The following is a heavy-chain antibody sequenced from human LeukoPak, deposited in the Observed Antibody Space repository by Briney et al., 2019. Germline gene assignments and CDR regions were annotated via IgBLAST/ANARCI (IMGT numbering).Heavy chain of an antibody. J-gene: IGHJ4*02. CDR3: ATRRGFELFFDL. Sequence: KPSETLSLTCSVSGPFIKTYYWSWLRQVPGKGLEWIGHIYDSGNTNYNPSLKSRVTILADTSKSQFSLKLNSVTAADTAVYFCATRRGFELFFDLWGQGTRATVSS. D-gene: IGHD3-10*01. V-gene: IGHV4-59*01. CDR1: GPFIKTYY. CDR2: IYDSGNT.